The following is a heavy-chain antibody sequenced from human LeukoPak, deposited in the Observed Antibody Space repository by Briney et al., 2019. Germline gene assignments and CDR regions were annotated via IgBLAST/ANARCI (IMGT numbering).Heavy chain of an antibody. CDR3: ASWAYSYGPYYFDY. CDR2: INHSGST. Sequence: SETLSLTCAVYGGSFSGYYWSWIRQPPGKGLEWIGEINHSGSTNYNPSLKSRVTISVDTSKYQFSLKLSSVTAADTAVHYCASWAYSYGPYYFDYWGQGTLVTVSS. J-gene: IGHJ4*02. CDR1: GGSFSGYY. V-gene: IGHV4-34*01. D-gene: IGHD5-18*01.